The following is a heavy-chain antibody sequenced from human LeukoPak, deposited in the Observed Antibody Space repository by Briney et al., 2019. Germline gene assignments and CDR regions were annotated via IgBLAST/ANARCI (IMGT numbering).Heavy chain of an antibody. J-gene: IGHJ4*02. Sequence: GESLKISCKGSGFTFSTYSFARVRQMPGKGLEWMGVIYAGDSSTTYSPSSQGQVTISVDKSISTAYLQWSSLKASDSAIYYCARHSCYDSWGQGTLVTVSS. CDR2: IYAGDSST. CDR1: GFTFSTYS. V-gene: IGHV5-51*01. D-gene: IGHD3-16*01. CDR3: ARHSCYDS.